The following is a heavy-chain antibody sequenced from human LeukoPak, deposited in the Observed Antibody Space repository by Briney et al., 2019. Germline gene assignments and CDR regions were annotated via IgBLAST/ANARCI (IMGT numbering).Heavy chain of an antibody. CDR1: GFTFSDYW. Sequence: GSLRLSCAASGFTFSDYWLSWVRQAPGKGLEWIGEINHSGSTNYNPSLKSRVTISVDTSKNQFSLKLSSVTAADTAVYYCARASDGEPYYFDYWGQGTLVTVSS. D-gene: IGHD4-17*01. J-gene: IGHJ4*02. V-gene: IGHV4-34*01. CDR3: ARASDGEPYYFDY. CDR2: INHSGST.